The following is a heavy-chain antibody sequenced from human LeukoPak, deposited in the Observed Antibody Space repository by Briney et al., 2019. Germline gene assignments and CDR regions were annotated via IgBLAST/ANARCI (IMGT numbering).Heavy chain of an antibody. J-gene: IGHJ2*01. CDR3: AREYYDILAGFDL. D-gene: IGHD3-9*01. CDR2: IYHSGST. CDR1: GGSISNYY. Sequence: SETLSLTCTVSGGSISNYYWSWIRQPPGKGLEWIGYIYHSGSTNYNPSLKSRVTISVDTSKNQFSLKLSSVTAADTAVYYCAREYYDILAGFDLWGRGTLVTVSS. V-gene: IGHV4-59*01.